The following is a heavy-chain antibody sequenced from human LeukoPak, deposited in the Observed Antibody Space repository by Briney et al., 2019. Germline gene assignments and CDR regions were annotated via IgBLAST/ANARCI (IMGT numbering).Heavy chain of an antibody. V-gene: IGHV1-8*01. Sequence: ASVKVSCKASGYTFTSYDINWVRQATGQGLEWMRWMNPNSGNTGYAQKFQGRVTMTRNTSISTAYMELSSLRSEDTAVYYCASARGRLADLDYWGQGTLVTVSS. CDR3: ASARGRLADLDY. J-gene: IGHJ4*02. D-gene: IGHD6-25*01. CDR1: GYTFTSYD. CDR2: MNPNSGNT.